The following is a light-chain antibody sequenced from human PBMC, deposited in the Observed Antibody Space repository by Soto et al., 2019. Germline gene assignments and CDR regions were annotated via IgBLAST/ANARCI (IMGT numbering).Light chain of an antibody. CDR3: QSYDTSLSAWV. CDR1: SSNIGAVYD. CDR2: GNS. V-gene: IGLV1-40*01. Sequence: QSVLTQPPSVSGAPGQRVTISCNGSSSNIGAVYDVHWYQQLPGTAPKLLIYGNSNRPSGVPDRFSGSKSGTSASLAITGLQAEDEADYYCQSYDTSLSAWVFGGGTKLTVL. J-gene: IGLJ3*02.